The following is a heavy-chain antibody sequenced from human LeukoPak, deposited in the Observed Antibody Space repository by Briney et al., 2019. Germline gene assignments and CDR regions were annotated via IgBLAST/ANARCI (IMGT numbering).Heavy chain of an antibody. CDR1: GSTFSSCA. Sequence: PGGSLRLSCVASGSTFSSCAMSWVRQAPGKGLEWVSATSGSGGSTYYADSVKGRFTISRDNSKDTLYLQMNSLRAEDTAVYYCAKDLLFRRFDPWGQGTLVTVSS. J-gene: IGHJ5*02. V-gene: IGHV3-23*01. D-gene: IGHD2-21*01. CDR3: AKDLLFRRFDP. CDR2: TSGSGGST.